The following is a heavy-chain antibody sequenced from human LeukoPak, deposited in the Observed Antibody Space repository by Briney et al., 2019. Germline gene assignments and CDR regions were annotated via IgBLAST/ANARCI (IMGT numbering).Heavy chain of an antibody. CDR1: GFTFSSYT. CDR2: ISSSSRYI. CDR3: AKLTYCPNGFCYATGGNDAFDI. D-gene: IGHD2-8*01. V-gene: IGHV3-21*04. Sequence: GGSLRLSCAASGFTFSSYTMNWVRQAPGKGLEWVSSISSSSRYIYYADSVKGRFTISRDNAENSLYLQMSTLRAEDTALYYCAKLTYCPNGFCYATGGNDAFDIWGQGTVVTVSS. J-gene: IGHJ3*02.